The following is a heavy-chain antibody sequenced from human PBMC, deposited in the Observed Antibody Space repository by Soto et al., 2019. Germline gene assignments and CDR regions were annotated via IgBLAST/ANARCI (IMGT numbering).Heavy chain of an antibody. Sequence: EVQLVESGGGLVQPGGSLRLSCAASGLTVSTNPMSWVRQAPGKGLEWVSVVYTGGGTHYADSVKGRFTISRDNSKHTVNLQMNSLRPEDTAVYYCARDGSGHWGQGTLVTVSS. V-gene: IGHV3-66*01. CDR3: ARDGSGH. CDR2: VYTGGGT. CDR1: GLTVSTNP. J-gene: IGHJ4*02.